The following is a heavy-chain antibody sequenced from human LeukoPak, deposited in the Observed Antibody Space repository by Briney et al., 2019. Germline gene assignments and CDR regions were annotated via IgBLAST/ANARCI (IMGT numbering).Heavy chain of an antibody. CDR1: GFTFDDYT. V-gene: IGHV3-43*01. CDR3: AKNRGAGSHYYYHMNV. Sequence: TGGSLRLSCAASGFTFDDYTMHWVRQAPGKGLEWVSLISWDGGSTYYADSVKGRFTISRDNSKNTLYLQLNSLRVEDTAVYYCAKNRGAGSHYYYHMNVWGKGTTVTVSS. J-gene: IGHJ6*03. CDR2: ISWDGGST. D-gene: IGHD1-26*01.